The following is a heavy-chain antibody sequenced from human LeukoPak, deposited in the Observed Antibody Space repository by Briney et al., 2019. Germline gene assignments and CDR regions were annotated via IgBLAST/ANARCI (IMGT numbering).Heavy chain of an antibody. V-gene: IGHV3-23*01. CDR3: AKDRREGSSGRLVVGWFDP. D-gene: IGHD6-19*01. J-gene: IGHJ5*02. CDR2: ISGSGGST. Sequence: GGSLRPSCAASGFTFSSYAMSWVRQAPGKGLEWVSAISGSGGSTYYADSVKGRFTISRDNSKNTLYLQMDSLRAEDTAVYYCAKDRREGSSGRLVVGWFDPWGQGTLVTVSS. CDR1: GFTFSSYA.